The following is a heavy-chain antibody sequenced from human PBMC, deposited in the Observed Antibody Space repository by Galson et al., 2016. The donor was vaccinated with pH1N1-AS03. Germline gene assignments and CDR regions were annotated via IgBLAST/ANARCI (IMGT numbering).Heavy chain of an antibody. CDR3: ARTRGVLQSSGGMLSYFDY. D-gene: IGHD3-10*01. CDR1: GFTFGAFW. J-gene: IGHJ4*02. CDR2: IKEDGNDQ. V-gene: IGHV3-7*01. Sequence: SLRLSCAASGFTFGAFWMSWVRQAPGKGLEWVANIKEDGNDQHYVASVKGRFTISRDNAKKSLFLQMNSLTADDTAVYYCARTRGVLQSSGGMLSYFDYWGLGSLVTVSS.